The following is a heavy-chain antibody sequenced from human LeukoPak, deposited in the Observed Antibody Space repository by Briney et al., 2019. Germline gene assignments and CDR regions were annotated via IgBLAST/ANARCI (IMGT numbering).Heavy chain of an antibody. CDR2: IWYDGSNK. CDR3: ARVAIQPASAEYYFDY. Sequence: GGSLRLSCAASGFTFSSYGMHWVRQAPGKGLEWVAVIWYDGSNKYYADSVKGRFTISRDNSKNTLYLQMNSLRAEDTAVYYCARVAIQPASAEYYFDYWGQGTLVTVSP. CDR1: GFTFSSYG. D-gene: IGHD5-18*01. J-gene: IGHJ4*02. V-gene: IGHV3-33*01.